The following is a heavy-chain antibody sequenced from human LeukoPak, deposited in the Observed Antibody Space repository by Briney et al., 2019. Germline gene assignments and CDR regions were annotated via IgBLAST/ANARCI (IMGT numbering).Heavy chain of an antibody. Sequence: ASVKVSCKXSGYTFTSYDINWVRQATGQGLEWMGGMNPNSGNTGYSQKIHGRVNMTTDTSTSKAYMELRSLRSDDTAVHYCARDYYDYVWGSPTPLDYWGQGTLVTVSS. CDR1: GYTFTSYD. V-gene: IGHV1-8*02. D-gene: IGHD3-16*01. CDR3: ARDYYDYVWGSPTPLDY. J-gene: IGHJ4*02. CDR2: MNPNSGNT.